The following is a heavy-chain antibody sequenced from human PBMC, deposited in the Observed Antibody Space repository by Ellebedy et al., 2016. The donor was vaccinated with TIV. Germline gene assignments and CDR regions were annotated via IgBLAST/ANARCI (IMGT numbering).Heavy chain of an antibody. V-gene: IGHV3-30-3*01. CDR3: ARVFESYCNDY. CDR1: GFTFGSYD. CDR2: ISYDGSGK. D-gene: IGHD1-26*01. Sequence: PGGSLRLSCAASGFTFGSYDMHWVRQAPGKGLEWVALISYDGSGKYYADSVKGRLTISRDNSKNTLYLQMNSLRADDTTVYYCARVFESYCNDYWGQGTLVTVSS. J-gene: IGHJ4*02.